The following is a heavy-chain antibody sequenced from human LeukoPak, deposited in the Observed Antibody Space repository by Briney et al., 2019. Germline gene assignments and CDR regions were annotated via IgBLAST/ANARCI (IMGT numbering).Heavy chain of an antibody. CDR1: GFTFSNSA. J-gene: IGHJ4*02. D-gene: IGHD1-7*01. Sequence: PGGSLRLSCAASGFTFSNSAMTWVRQAPGKGLEWVSAISAGGSDTIYTDSVKDRFTISRDNFKNTLYLQMNSLRAEDTAVYYCAKGGNSAPLDYWGQGTLVTVSS. V-gene: IGHV3-23*01. CDR3: AKGGNSAPLDY. CDR2: ISAGGSDT.